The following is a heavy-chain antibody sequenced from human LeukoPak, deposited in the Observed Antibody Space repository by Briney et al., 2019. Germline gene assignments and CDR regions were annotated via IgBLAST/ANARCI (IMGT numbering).Heavy chain of an antibody. J-gene: IGHJ4*02. CDR1: GGSISSSSYY. V-gene: IGHV4-39*01. CDR2: IYYTGST. D-gene: IGHD4-23*01. Sequence: SETLSLTCTASGGSISSSSYYWGWIRQPPGKGLEWIGSIYYTGSTYYNPSLKSRVTISVDTSKNQFSLKLRSVTAAATAVYYCATRDGGNPRIDYWGQGTLVTVSS. CDR3: ATRDGGNPRIDY.